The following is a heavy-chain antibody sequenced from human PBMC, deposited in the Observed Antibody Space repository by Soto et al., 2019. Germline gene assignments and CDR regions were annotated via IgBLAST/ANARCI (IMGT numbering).Heavy chain of an antibody. D-gene: IGHD4-4*01. CDR3: ATYDYSNPRFAF. V-gene: IGHV1-69*06. J-gene: IGHJ4*02. CDR1: RGPFRSYA. Sequence: SVKVCFKSSRGPFRSYAIRWVREAPGQGLEWMGGIIPIFGTSNYAQKFQGRATITADKSTSTGYMELSSLRSEDTAVYYCATYDYSNPRFAFWGQGTLVTVSS. CDR2: IIPIFGTS.